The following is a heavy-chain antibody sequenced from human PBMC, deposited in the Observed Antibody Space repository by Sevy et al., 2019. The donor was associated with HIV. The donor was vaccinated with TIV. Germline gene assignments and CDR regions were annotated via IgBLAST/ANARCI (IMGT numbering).Heavy chain of an antibody. CDR3: ASGAAVAGRGEYFQH. J-gene: IGHJ1*01. V-gene: IGHV1-18*04. CDR2: ISAYNGNT. Sequence: ASVKVSCKSSGYTFTSYGISWVRQAPGQGLEWMGWISAYNGNTNYAQKRQGRVTMTTDTSTSTAYMELRSLRSDDTAVYYCASGAAVAGRGEYFQHWGQGTLVTVSS. CDR1: GYTFTSYG. D-gene: IGHD6-19*01.